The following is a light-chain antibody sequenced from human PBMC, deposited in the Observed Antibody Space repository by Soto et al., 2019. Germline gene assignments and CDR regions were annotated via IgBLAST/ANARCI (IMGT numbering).Light chain of an antibody. Sequence: QSALTQPASVSGSPGQSITISCTGTSSDIGTYNFVSWYQQHPGKAPQLMVFDVSNRPSGVSNRFSGSKSGYTASLTISGLRAEDEADYYCSAYKASTSYVFGGGTKLTVL. J-gene: IGLJ1*01. CDR3: SAYKASTSYV. CDR1: SSDIGTYNF. CDR2: DVS. V-gene: IGLV2-14*03.